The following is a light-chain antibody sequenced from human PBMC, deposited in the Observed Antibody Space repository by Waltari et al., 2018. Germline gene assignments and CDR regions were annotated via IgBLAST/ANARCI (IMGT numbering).Light chain of an antibody. CDR1: QSLLHINGVTY. J-gene: IGKJ2*01. CDR3: MQALQSPMYT. CDR2: LGS. V-gene: IGKV2-28*01. Sequence: DIVMTQSPLSLPVTHGEPASISCRSSQSLLHINGVTYLDWYLQKPGQSPQLLLYLGSNRASGVPDRLSGSGSGTDFTLKISRVEAEDVGFFYCMQALQSPMYTFGQGTKLEIK.